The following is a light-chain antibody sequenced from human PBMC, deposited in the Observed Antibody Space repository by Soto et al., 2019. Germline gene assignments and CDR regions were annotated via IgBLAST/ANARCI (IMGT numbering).Light chain of an antibody. V-gene: IGLV2-23*02. CDR3: ASWDDSLRAVI. CDR2: EVT. Sequence: QSALTQPASVSGSPGQSITISCTGTSSDIGSYDLVSWYQQLPGKAPKLMIYEVTKRPSGLSNRFSGSKSGNTASLTISGLQAEDEAEYDCASWDDSLRAVIFGGGTKLTVL. CDR1: SSDIGSYDL. J-gene: IGLJ2*01.